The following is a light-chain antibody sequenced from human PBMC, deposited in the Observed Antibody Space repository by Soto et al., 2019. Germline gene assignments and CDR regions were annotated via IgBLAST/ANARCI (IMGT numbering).Light chain of an antibody. CDR3: QQTYSLPLT. J-gene: IGKJ4*01. V-gene: IGKV1-39*01. CDR2: GTS. CDR1: QSIASY. Sequence: DIQMTQSPSSLSASVGDRVTITCRASQSIASYLNWFQQKPGTAPKLLIYGTSSLQSGVPSRFSGSGSGTDFTLTFSSLQPEDFATYYCQQTYSLPLTFDGGTKVEIK.